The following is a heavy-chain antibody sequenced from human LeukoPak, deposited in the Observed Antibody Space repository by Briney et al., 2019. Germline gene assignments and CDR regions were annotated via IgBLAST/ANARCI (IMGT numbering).Heavy chain of an antibody. CDR1: GGSISSTTYY. J-gene: IGHJ4*02. CDR2: IFYSGNT. Sequence: SETLSLTCTVSGGSISSTTYYWGWIRQPPGKGLEWIGNIFYSGNTYYNPSLKSRVTISVDTSKNQFPLRLISVTAADTAVYYCARIYRYSGLNYSFDQWGQGTLVTVSS. CDR3: ARIYRYSGLNYSFDQ. V-gene: IGHV4-39*01. D-gene: IGHD5-12*01.